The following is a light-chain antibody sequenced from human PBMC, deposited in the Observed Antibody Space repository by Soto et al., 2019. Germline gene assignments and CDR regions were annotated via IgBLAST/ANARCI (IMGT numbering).Light chain of an antibody. V-gene: IGKV1-9*01. CDR1: QGISSN. Sequence: DIQLTQSPSFLSTSVGDRVTITCRASQGISSNLAWLQQRPGKAPKLLIYAASTLQSGVPSRFSGSGSGTEFTLTISSLQPEDFATYYCQQLNNYPWTFGQGTKVEIK. J-gene: IGKJ1*01. CDR2: AAS. CDR3: QQLNNYPWT.